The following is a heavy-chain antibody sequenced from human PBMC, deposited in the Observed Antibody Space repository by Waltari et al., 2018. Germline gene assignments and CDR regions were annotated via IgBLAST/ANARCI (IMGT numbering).Heavy chain of an antibody. V-gene: IGHV3-7*01. J-gene: IGHJ4*02. CDR1: GLPFSNYW. CDR2: IKQDGSEK. Sequence: EVQLVESGGGLVQPGGSLRLSCEASGLPFSNYWMSWVRQAPGKGLEWVANIKQDGSEKYCVDSVKGRFTISRDNAKNSLYLQMNSLRAEDTAVYYCARDRDTMVRGVISQWGQGTLVTVSS. CDR3: ARDRDTMVRGVISQ. D-gene: IGHD3-10*01.